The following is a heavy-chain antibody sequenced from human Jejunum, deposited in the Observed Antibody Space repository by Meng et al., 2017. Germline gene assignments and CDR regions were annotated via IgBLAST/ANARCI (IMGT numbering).Heavy chain of an antibody. CDR3: TNDRLKH. CDR1: GFSITDHW. V-gene: IGHV3-74*03. CDR2: IDPHGSDP. J-gene: IGHJ1*01. D-gene: IGHD1-1*01. Sequence: EVQLEELGGGVVPPGGSLRLSCTASGFSITDHWMHWVRQGPGKGPVWVSRIDPHGSDPTYADSVKGRFTISRDNAKNTVYLQMNSLRAEDSAFYYCTNDRLKHWGQGALVTVSS.